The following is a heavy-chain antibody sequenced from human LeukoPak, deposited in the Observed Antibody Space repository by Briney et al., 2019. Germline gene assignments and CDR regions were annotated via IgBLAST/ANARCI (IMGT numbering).Heavy chain of an antibody. Sequence: GGSLRLSCAASGFTFSSYSMNWVRQAPGKGLEWVSSISSSSSYIYYADSVKGRFTISRDNAKNSLYLQMNSLRAEDTAVYYCARGGCVTRYSSGCHPYYYYYGMDVWGQGTTVTVSS. CDR2: ISSSSSYI. CDR3: ARGGCVTRYSSGCHPYYYYYGMDV. V-gene: IGHV3-21*01. CDR1: GFTFSSYS. J-gene: IGHJ6*02. D-gene: IGHD6-19*01.